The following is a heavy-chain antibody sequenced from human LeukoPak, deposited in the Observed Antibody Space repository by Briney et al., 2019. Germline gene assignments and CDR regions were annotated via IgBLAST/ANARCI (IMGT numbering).Heavy chain of an antibody. CDR2: INHSGST. CDR3: ASLAPGYNRGYYYYMDV. Sequence: SETLSLTCAVYGGSFSGYYWSWIRQPPGKGLEWIGEINHSGSTNYNPSLKSRVTISVDTSKNQFSLKLSSVTAADTAVYYCASLAPGYNRGYYYYMDVWGKGTTVTVSS. J-gene: IGHJ6*03. V-gene: IGHV4-34*01. CDR1: GGSFSGYY. D-gene: IGHD1-14*01.